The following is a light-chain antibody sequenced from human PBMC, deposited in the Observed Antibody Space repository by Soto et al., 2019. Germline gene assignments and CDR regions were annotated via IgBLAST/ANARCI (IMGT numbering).Light chain of an antibody. J-gene: IGKJ1*01. CDR2: ETS. CDR3: QQYSLYWT. CDR1: QSVSHW. Sequence: DIQMTQSPSTLSASVGDRVTITCRASQSVSHWLAWYQQKPGKAPKLLIYETSILESGVPSRLSGSGSGTEFTLTISGLQPDDFAAYYCQQYSLYWTFGQGTKVEIK. V-gene: IGKV1-5*03.